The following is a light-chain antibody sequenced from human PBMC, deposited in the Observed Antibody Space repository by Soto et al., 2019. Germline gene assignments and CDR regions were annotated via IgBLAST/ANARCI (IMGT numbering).Light chain of an antibody. CDR1: SSDVGGYNY. J-gene: IGLJ1*01. CDR3: NSYTGSNTIV. CDR2: EVT. Sequence: QSVLTQPASVSGSPGQSITISCTGTSSDVGGYNYVSWYQQHPGKAPKLMIFEVTNRPSGISNRFSGSRPGNTASLTISDLQAEDEAEYYCNSYTGSNTIVFGTGTKLTVL. V-gene: IGLV2-14*03.